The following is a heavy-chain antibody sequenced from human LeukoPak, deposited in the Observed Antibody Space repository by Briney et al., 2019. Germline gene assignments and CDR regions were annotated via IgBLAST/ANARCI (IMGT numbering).Heavy chain of an antibody. D-gene: IGHD3-22*01. V-gene: IGHV1-3*01. Sequence: GASVKVSCKASGGTFSSYAISWVRQAPGQRLEWMGWINAGNGNTKYSQKFQGRVTITRDTSASTAYMELSSLRSEDTAVYYCASSGYYYPYAFDIWGQGTMVTVSS. CDR2: INAGNGNT. J-gene: IGHJ3*02. CDR1: GGTFSSYA. CDR3: ASSGYYYPYAFDI.